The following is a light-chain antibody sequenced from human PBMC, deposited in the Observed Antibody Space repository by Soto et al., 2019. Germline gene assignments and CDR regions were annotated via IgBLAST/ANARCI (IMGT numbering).Light chain of an antibody. CDR3: MEALQSPFT. CDR1: QSLLHSNGNDY. J-gene: IGKJ3*01. V-gene: IGKV2-28*01. CDR2: LGS. Sequence: EIVMTQSPLSLPATPGEPASISCRSSQSLLHSNGNDYLEWYLQKPGQSPQVLIYLGSNRASGVPDRFSGSGSGTDGTLKISRVEAEHVGVYYCMEALQSPFTFGPGTKVDIK.